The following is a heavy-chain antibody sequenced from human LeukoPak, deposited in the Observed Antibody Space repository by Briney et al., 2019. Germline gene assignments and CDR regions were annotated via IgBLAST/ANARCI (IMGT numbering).Heavy chain of an antibody. J-gene: IGHJ4*02. Sequence: SETLSPTCTVCGGSISSYYWSWIRQPPRKGLEWIGYIYYSGSTNYNPSLKTRVTISLDPSKNQFSLKLSSVTAADTAVYYCARGFRGGVNYWGQGTLVTVSS. V-gene: IGHV4-59*01. CDR1: GGSISSYY. CDR3: ARGFRGGVNY. CDR2: IYYSGST. D-gene: IGHD2-8*02.